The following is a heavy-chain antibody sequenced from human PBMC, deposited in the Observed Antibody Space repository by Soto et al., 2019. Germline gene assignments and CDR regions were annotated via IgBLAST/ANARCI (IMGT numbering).Heavy chain of an antibody. CDR1: GFTFSSYA. D-gene: IGHD6-19*01. J-gene: IGHJ4*02. V-gene: IGHV3-30-3*01. CDR3: ARAYSAVADDYFDY. CDR2: ISYDGSNK. Sequence: QVQLVESGGGVVQPGRSLRLSCAASGFTFSSYAMHWVRQAPGKGLEWVAVISYDGSNKYYADSVKGRFTISRDNSKNTLYLQMNSLRAEDTAVYYCARAYSAVADDYFDYWGQGTLVTVSS.